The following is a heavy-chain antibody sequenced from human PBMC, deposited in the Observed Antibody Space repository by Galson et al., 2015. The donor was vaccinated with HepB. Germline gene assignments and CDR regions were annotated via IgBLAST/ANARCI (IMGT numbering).Heavy chain of an antibody. D-gene: IGHD6-13*01. CDR2: IKQDGSEK. J-gene: IGHJ4*02. CDR1: GFTFSSYW. Sequence: SLRLSCAASGFTFSSYWMSWVRQAPGKGLEWVANIKQDGSEKYYVDSVKGRFTISRDNAKNSLYLQMNSLRAEDTAVYYCARGVGSSENYFDYWGQGTLVTVSS. CDR3: ARGVGSSENYFDY. V-gene: IGHV3-7*03.